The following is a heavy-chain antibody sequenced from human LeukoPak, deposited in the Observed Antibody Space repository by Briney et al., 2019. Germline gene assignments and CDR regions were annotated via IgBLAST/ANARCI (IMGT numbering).Heavy chain of an antibody. D-gene: IGHD2-8*01. J-gene: IGHJ6*03. CDR2: INQSGST. CDR3: ARGSANCTNGVCSYYMDV. V-gene: IGHV4-34*01. Sequence: SETLSLTCAVYGGSFSGYYWSWIRQPPGKGLEWIGEINQSGSTNYNPSLKSRVTISVDTSKNQFSLKLSSVTAADTAVYYCARGSANCTNGVCSYYMDVWGKGTTVTVSS. CDR1: GGSFSGYY.